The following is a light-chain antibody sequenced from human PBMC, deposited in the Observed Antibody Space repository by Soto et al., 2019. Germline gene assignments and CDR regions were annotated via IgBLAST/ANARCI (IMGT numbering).Light chain of an antibody. CDR2: EVS. CDR1: SSDVGGYNY. CDR3: SSYKSSSTLAYV. J-gene: IGLJ1*01. Sequence: QSVLTQPASVSGSPGQSITISCTGTSSDVGGYNYVSWYQQHPGKAPKLMIYEVSNRPSGVSNRFSGSKSGNTASLTISGLRAEDEADYYCSSYKSSSTLAYVFGTGTKLTVL. V-gene: IGLV2-14*01.